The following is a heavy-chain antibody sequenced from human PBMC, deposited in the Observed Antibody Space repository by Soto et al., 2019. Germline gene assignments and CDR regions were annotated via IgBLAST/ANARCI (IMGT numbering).Heavy chain of an antibody. Sequence: EVQLVESGGGLVKPGGSLRLSCAASGFTFSSYSMSWVRQAPGKGLEWVSSISGTSTYIYYADSVRGRFTISRDNAKNSLYLQMNSLRAEDTAVYYCARGAPTGTLDYVDYWGQGTLVTVSS. CDR1: GFTFSSYS. D-gene: IGHD1-1*01. V-gene: IGHV3-21*01. J-gene: IGHJ4*02. CDR3: ARGAPTGTLDYVDY. CDR2: ISGTSTYI.